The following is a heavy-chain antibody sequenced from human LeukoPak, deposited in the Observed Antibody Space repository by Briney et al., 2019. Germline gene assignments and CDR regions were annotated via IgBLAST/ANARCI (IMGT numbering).Heavy chain of an antibody. CDR2: IWYDGSKK. Sequence: GGSLRLSCAASGFTFSSYGMHWVRQAPGKGLEWVAVIWYDGSKKYHADSVKGRFTITRDNSKNTLYLQTNSLRDEDTAVYYCARGPWQLAGGNLFSYFDYWGQGTLVTVSS. J-gene: IGHJ4*02. D-gene: IGHD6-6*01. CDR3: ARGPWQLAGGNLFSYFDY. V-gene: IGHV3-33*01. CDR1: GFTFSSYG.